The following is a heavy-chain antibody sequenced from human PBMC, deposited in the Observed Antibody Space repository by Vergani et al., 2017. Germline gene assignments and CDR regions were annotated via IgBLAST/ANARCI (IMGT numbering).Heavy chain of an antibody. V-gene: IGHV4-59*01. D-gene: IGHD5-18*01. CDR3: ARGGGYSYPWGFDY. J-gene: IGHJ4*02. CDR1: GGSISSYY. Sequence: QVQLQESGPGLVKPSETLSLTCTVSGGSISSYYWSWIRQPPGQGLEWIGYIYYSGSTNYNPSLKSRVTISVDTSKNQFSLKLSSVTAADTAVYYCARGGGYSYPWGFDYWGQGTLVTVSS. CDR2: IYYSGST.